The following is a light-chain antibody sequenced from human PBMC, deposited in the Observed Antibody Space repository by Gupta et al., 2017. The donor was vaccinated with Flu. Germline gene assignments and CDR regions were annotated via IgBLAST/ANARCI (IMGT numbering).Light chain of an antibody. CDR3: CSYAGSVL. V-gene: IGLV2-23*01. CDR2: EDS. CDR1: SSDVGNYNL. J-gene: IGLJ2*01. Sequence: TISCTGTSSDVGNYNLVSWYQQYPGKVPKLIIYEDSERPSGVSNRFSGSRSGNTASLTISGLQAEDEADYYCCSYAGSVLFGGGTKVTGL.